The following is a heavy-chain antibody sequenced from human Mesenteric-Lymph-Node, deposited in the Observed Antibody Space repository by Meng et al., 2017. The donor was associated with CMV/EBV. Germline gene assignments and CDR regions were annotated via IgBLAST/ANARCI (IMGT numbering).Heavy chain of an antibody. Sequence: GGSLRLSCAASGFNFHDYAMHWVRQAPGKGLEWVSSLSGSGGGTYYADSVKGRFTISRDNSKNTLYLQMNSLRPEDTAMYYCAKGYLGGVYYGMDVWGQGTTVTVSS. CDR3: AKGYLGGVYYGMDV. D-gene: IGHD3-16*01. V-gene: IGHV3-23*01. CDR2: LSGSGGGT. CDR1: GFNFHDYA. J-gene: IGHJ6*02.